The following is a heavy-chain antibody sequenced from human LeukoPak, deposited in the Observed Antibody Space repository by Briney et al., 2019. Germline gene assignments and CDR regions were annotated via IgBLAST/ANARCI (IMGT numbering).Heavy chain of an antibody. D-gene: IGHD2-21*02. CDR3: ARAQHTAFDY. Sequence: SQTLSLTCAISGASVSSSSVAWNWVRQSPSRGLEWLGRTYYRSKWYNDYALFVQSRIVINLDTSKNQLSLQLNSVTPEDTAVYYCARAQHTAFDYWGQGNLVTASS. CDR1: GASVSSSSVA. V-gene: IGHV6-1*01. J-gene: IGHJ4*02. CDR2: TYYRSKWYN.